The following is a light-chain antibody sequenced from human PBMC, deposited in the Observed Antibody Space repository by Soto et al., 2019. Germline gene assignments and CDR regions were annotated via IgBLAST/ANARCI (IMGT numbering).Light chain of an antibody. CDR2: ENN. CDR1: SSNIGNNY. Sequence: QSVLTQPPSVSAAPGQKVTISCSGSSSNIGNNYVSWYQQLPGTAPKLLIYENNKRPSGIPDRFSGSKSGTSATLGITGLQTGDEAEYYCGTWDSSLSALWVFGGGTKVTVL. V-gene: IGLV1-51*02. CDR3: GTWDSSLSALWV. J-gene: IGLJ3*02.